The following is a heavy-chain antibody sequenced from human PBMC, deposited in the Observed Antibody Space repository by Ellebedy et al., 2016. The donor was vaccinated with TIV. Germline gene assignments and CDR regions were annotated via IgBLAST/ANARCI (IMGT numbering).Heavy chain of an antibody. D-gene: IGHD6-19*01. CDR1: GGSFSGYY. CDR2: ITQSGRT. J-gene: IGHJ4*02. Sequence: SDTLSLTCAVYGGSFSGYYWSWIRQPPGKGLEWIGEITQSGRTNYNPSLKGRVTISVDTSKNQFSLRLSSVTAADTALYYCAEGRSGWYYFDYWGRGTPVTVSS. V-gene: IGHV4-34*01. CDR3: AEGRSGWYYFDY.